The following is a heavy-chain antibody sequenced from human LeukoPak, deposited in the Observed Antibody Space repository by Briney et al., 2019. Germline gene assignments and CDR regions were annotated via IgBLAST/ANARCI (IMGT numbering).Heavy chain of an antibody. CDR3: ARVIAAANYYFDY. CDR1: GFTFSSYA. J-gene: IGHJ4*02. CDR2: ISYDGSNK. Sequence: GGSLRLSCAASGFTFSSYAMHWVRQAPGKGLEWVAVISYDGSNKYYADSVKGRFIISRDNSKNTLYLQMNSLRAEDTAVYYCARVIAAANYYFDYWGQGTLVTVSS. V-gene: IGHV3-30*01. D-gene: IGHD6-13*01.